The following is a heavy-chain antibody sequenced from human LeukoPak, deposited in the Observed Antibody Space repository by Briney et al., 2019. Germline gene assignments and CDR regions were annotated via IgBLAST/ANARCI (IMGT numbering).Heavy chain of an antibody. V-gene: IGHV3-23*01. J-gene: IGHJ4*02. Sequence: GGSLRLSCAASGITFSNYAKTWVRQAPGTGLEWVSAINGSGSSTYYADSVKGRFTISRNNSKNTLYLQMNSLRAEDTAGYYCAKGGSTSGADYWGQGTLVTVSS. CDR1: GITFSNYA. D-gene: IGHD1-26*01. CDR2: INGSGSST. CDR3: AKGGSTSGADY.